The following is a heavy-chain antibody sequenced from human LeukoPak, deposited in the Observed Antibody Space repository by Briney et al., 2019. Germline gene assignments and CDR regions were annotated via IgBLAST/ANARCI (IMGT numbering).Heavy chain of an antibody. CDR2: IYYSGST. J-gene: IGHJ6*03. V-gene: IGHV4-59*01. Sequence: PSETLSLTCTVSGGSISSYYWSWIRQPPGKGLEWIGYIYYSGSTTYNPSLKSRVTISVDTSKNQFSLKLSSVTAADTAVYYCARVFLPRKQYCTNGVCYVSYYYYMDVWGKGTTVTVSS. D-gene: IGHD2-8*01. CDR3: ARVFLPRKQYCTNGVCYVSYYYYMDV. CDR1: GGSISSYY.